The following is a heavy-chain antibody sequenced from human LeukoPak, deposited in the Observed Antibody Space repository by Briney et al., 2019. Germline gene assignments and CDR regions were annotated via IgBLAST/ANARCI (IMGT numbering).Heavy chain of an antibody. V-gene: IGHV1-69*13. D-gene: IGHD4-17*01. CDR3: ASLADYAPSGAFDI. Sequence: GASVKVSCKASGYTFSSYDINWVRQAPGQGLEWLGGIIPIFGTANYAQKFQGRVTITADESTSTAYMELSSLRSEDTAVYYCASLADYAPSGAFDIWGQGTMVTVSS. CDR1: GYTFSSYD. CDR2: IIPIFGTA. J-gene: IGHJ3*02.